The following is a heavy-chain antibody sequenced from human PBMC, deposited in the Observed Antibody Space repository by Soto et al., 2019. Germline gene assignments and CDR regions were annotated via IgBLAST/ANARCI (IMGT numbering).Heavy chain of an antibody. J-gene: IGHJ6*02. Sequence: EVQLVESGGGLVKPGGSLRLSCAASGFTFSSYSMNWVRQAPGKGLEWVSSISSSSSYIYYADSVKGRFTISRDNAKNSLYLQMNSLRAEDTAVYYCARAIPITEIVVVITTAGGMDVWGQGTTVTVSS. CDR2: ISSSSSYI. V-gene: IGHV3-21*01. CDR1: GFTFSSYS. D-gene: IGHD3-22*01. CDR3: ARAIPITEIVVVITTAGGMDV.